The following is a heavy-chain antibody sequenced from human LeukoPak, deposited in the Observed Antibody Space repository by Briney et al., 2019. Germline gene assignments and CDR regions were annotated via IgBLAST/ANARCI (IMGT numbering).Heavy chain of an antibody. CDR1: GFTFSSYA. Sequence: GGSLRLSCAASGFTFSSYAMSWVRQAPGKGLEWVSVFYSGGSTYYADSVKDRFTISRDDSKNTLSLQMNSLRAEDTAVYYCARALAAGAYYFDSWGHGTLVTVSS. J-gene: IGHJ4*01. D-gene: IGHD6-13*01. V-gene: IGHV3-53*01. CDR3: ARALAAGAYYFDS. CDR2: FYSGGST.